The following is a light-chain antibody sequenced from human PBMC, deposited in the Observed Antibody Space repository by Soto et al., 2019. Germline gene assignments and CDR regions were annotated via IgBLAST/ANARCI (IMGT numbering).Light chain of an antibody. V-gene: IGKV3-15*01. J-gene: IGKJ1*01. CDR3: QQYNNWPRR. Sequence: EIVMTQSPATLSVSPGERATLSCRASQSVSSNLAWYQQKPGQAPRLLIHGASTRATGIPARFSGSGSGTEFTLTISSLQSEDFAVYYCQQYNNWPRRFGQGTKVEIK. CDR1: QSVSSN. CDR2: GAS.